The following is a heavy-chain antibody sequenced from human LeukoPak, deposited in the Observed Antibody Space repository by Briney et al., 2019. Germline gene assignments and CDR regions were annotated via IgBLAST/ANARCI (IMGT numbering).Heavy chain of an antibody. J-gene: IGHJ4*02. CDR2: IYYSGRT. Sequence: WETLSLTCTVSGVSISSYYWRWIRQAPGKGLEWIGDIYYSGRTNYNPSLMSRVTISVDTSKNQFYLKLSSVTAADTAVYYCARHAENYYDSSVYFDNWGQGTLVTVSS. CDR1: GVSISSYY. CDR3: ARHAENYYDSSVYFDN. D-gene: IGHD3-22*01. V-gene: IGHV4-59*08.